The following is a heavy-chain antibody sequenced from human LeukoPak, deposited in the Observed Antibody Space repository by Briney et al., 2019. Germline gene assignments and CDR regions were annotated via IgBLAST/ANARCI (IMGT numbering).Heavy chain of an antibody. V-gene: IGHV3-23*01. J-gene: IGHJ4*02. D-gene: IGHD3-22*01. CDR1: GFTLSSYA. Sequence: PGGSLRLSCAASGFTLSSYAMSWVRQAPGKGLEWVSAISGSGGSTYYADSVKGRLTISRDNSKNTLYLQMNSLRAEDTAVYYCAKALDSSGSWDFDYWGQGTLVTVSS. CDR3: AKALDSSGSWDFDY. CDR2: ISGSGGST.